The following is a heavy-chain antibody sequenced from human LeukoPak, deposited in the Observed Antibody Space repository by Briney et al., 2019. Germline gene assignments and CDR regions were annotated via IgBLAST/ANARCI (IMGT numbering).Heavy chain of an antibody. Sequence: ASLKSSCKASGYTFNSDSITWVRQAPGQGLECIGCISTYNGNTNVAQKLQGRVTMTTDTSPSTAQMELGKLRSDDTAVYYCARDQYYDSKGWFDPWGQGTLVTVSS. V-gene: IGHV1-18*01. CDR3: ARDQYYDSKGWFDP. D-gene: IGHD3-22*01. CDR1: GYTFNSDS. J-gene: IGHJ5*02. CDR2: ISTYNGNT.